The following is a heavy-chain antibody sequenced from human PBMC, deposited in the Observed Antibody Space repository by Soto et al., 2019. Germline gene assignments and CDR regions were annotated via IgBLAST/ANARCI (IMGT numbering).Heavy chain of an antibody. CDR2: INPNSGGT. D-gene: IGHD3-10*01. Sequence: QVQLVQSGAEVKRPGASVKVSCKASGYTFTGNYIHWVRQVPGQGLEWMGWINPNSGGTNYAQKFQGRVTITRDTSMNTAYMELSRLTSDDTAVYYCARDGAYDRGSMDVWGQGTTVTVSS. CDR3: ARDGAYDRGSMDV. J-gene: IGHJ6*02. CDR1: GYTFTGNY. V-gene: IGHV1-2*02.